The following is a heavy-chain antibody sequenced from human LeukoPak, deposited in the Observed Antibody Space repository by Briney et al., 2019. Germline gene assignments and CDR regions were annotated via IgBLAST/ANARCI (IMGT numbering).Heavy chain of an antibody. V-gene: IGHV3-23*01. CDR3: AKGTVRFLEWGQRGYFDY. CDR2: ISSTLDNT. Sequence: GGSLRVSCAGSGFTFSSHSLIWVRQAPGKGLEWVSSISSTLDNTYYADSVKGRFTISRDNSINTLYLQMNSLRAADTAVYYCAKGTVRFLEWGQRGYFDYWGQGALVTVSS. CDR1: GFTFSSHS. D-gene: IGHD3-3*01. J-gene: IGHJ4*02.